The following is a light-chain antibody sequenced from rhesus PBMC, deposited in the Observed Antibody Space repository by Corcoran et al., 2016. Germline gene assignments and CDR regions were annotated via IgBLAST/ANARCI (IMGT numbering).Light chain of an antibody. Sequence: QVILTQSPATLSLSPGERATLSCRASQSVSSYLAWYQQEPGQAPRLLIYGASSRATGIPARFSGSGSGTDFTLTISSLEPEDVGVYHCYQHSSGYTFGQGTKVEIK. CDR3: YQHSSGYT. CDR1: QSVSSY. J-gene: IGKJ2*01. CDR2: GAS. V-gene: IGKV3-10*01.